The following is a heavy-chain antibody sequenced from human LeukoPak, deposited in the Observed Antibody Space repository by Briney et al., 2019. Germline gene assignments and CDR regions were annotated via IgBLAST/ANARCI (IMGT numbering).Heavy chain of an antibody. J-gene: IGHJ4*02. D-gene: IGHD5-18*01. CDR2: INTNTGNP. CDR3: ARGRNTAYFDY. Sequence: GASVKVSCKASGYTFTSYGISWVRQAPGQGLEWMGWINTNTGNPTYAQGFTGRFVFSLDTSVSTAYLQISSLKAEDTAVYYCARGRNTAYFDYWGQGTLVTVSS. V-gene: IGHV7-4-1*02. CDR1: GYTFTSYG.